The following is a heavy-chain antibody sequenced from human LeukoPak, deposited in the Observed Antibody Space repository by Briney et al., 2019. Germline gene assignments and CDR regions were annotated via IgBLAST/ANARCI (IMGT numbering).Heavy chain of an antibody. CDR3: ARVMGRWLQFSRGFFDY. V-gene: IGHV4-34*01. J-gene: IGHJ4*02. Sequence: SETLSLTCGVYSGYFSNYYWSWIRQPPGKGLEWIGEINQSGSTNYNPSLKSRVTISVDMSKNHFSLKLSSVTAADTAVYYCARVMGRWLQFSRGFFDYWGQGTLVTVSS. D-gene: IGHD5-24*01. CDR2: INQSGST. CDR1: SGYFSNYY.